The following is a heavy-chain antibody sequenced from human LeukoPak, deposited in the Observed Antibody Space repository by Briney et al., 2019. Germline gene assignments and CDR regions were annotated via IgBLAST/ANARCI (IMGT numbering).Heavy chain of an antibody. V-gene: IGHV3-74*01. CDR1: GFTFSRYW. CDR3: VYGGNTSCFDI. D-gene: IGHD4-23*01. J-gene: IGHJ3*02. CDR2: INSDGSST. Sequence: GGSLRLSCAASGFTFSRYWMHWVRQAPGKGLVWVSRINSDGSSTTYAVSVKGRFTISRDNAKNTLYLHMNGLRADDTAVYYCVYGGNTSCFDIWGQGTMVTVSS.